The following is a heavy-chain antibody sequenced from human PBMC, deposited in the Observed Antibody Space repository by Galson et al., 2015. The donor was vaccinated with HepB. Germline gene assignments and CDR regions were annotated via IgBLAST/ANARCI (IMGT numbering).Heavy chain of an antibody. CDR1: GFTFSSYW. J-gene: IGHJ4*02. V-gene: IGHV3-7*01. D-gene: IGHD3-3*01. CDR2: IKQDGSEK. Sequence: SLRLSCAASGFTFSSYWMSWVRQAPGKGLEWVANIKQDGSEKYYVDSVKGRFTISRDNAKNSLYLQMNSLRAEDTAVYYCARTYYDFWSGYYPFDYWGQGTLVTVSS. CDR3: ARTYYDFWSGYYPFDY.